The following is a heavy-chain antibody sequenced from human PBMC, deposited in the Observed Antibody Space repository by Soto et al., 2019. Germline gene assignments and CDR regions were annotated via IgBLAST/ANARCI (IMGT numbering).Heavy chain of an antibody. D-gene: IGHD2-8*01. V-gene: IGHV1-2*04. CDR2: INPKSGGT. J-gene: IGHJ6*02. CDR1: GYTFTGYY. CDR3: ARGDSTDCSNGVCSFFYNHDMDV. Sequence: ASVKVSCKASGYTFTGYYIYWVRQAPGQGLEWMGWINPKSGGTSTAQKFQGWVTMTTDTSISTASMELTRLTSDDTAIYYCARGDSTDCSNGVCSFFYNHDMDVWGQGTTVTVSS.